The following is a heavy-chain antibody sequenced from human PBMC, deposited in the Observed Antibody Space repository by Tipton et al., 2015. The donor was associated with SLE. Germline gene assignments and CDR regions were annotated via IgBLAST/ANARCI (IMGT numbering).Heavy chain of an antibody. CDR2: IKQDGSEK. CDR1: GFTFSSYW. D-gene: IGHD6-6*01. CDR3: AFSRIAAPYAFDI. J-gene: IGHJ3*02. V-gene: IGHV3-7*01. Sequence: SLRLSCAAPGFTFSSYWMSWVRQAPGKGLEWVANIKQDGSEKYYVDSVKGRFTISRDNAKNSLYLQMNSLRAEDTAVYYCAFSRIAAPYAFDIWGQGTMVTVSS.